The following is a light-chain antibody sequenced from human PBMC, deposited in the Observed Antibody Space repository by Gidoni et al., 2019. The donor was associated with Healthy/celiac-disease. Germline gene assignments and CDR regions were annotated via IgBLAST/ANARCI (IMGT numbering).Light chain of an antibody. CDR2: AAS. J-gene: IGKJ1*01. CDR3: QQSYSTPRT. CDR1: QSISSY. V-gene: IGKV1-39*01. Sequence: DIKTTQSPSSLSSSVEDRVTITCRASQSISSYLNWYQQKPGKAPKLLIYAASSLQSGVPSRFSGSGSGTDFTLTISSLQPEDFATYYCQQSYSTPRTFXXXTKVEIK.